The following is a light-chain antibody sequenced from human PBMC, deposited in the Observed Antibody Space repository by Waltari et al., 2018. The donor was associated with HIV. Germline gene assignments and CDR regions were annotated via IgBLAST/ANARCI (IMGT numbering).Light chain of an antibody. CDR2: EVT. CDR1: RSDIGYFND. Sequence: QSALTQPASVSGSPGQTITISCTGIRSDIGYFNDVSWYQQRPDKAPKVLISEVTIRSSGVSNRFSGSKSGNTASLTISGLRAEDEAVYHCSSYSGTNTFLFGGGTKVTVL. V-gene: IGLV2-23*02. CDR3: SSYSGTNTFL. J-gene: IGLJ2*01.